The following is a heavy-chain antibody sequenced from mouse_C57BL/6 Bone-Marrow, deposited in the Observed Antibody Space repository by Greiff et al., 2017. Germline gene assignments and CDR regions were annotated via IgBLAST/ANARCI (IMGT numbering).Heavy chain of an antibody. CDR3: ASNYGGWFAY. CDR1: GFTFSSYG. CDR2: ISSGGSYT. J-gene: IGHJ3*01. D-gene: IGHD1-1*01. V-gene: IGHV5-6*01. Sequence: EVQLVESGGDLVKPGGSLKLSCAASGFTFSSYGMSWVRQTPDKRLEWVATISSGGSYTYYPDSVKGRFTISRDNAKNTLYLQMSSLKSEDTARYYCASNYGGWFAYWGQGTLVTVSA.